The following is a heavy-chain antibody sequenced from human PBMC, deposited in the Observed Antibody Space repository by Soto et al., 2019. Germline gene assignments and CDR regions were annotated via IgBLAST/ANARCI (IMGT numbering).Heavy chain of an antibody. CDR3: ARSNWNYVRNYYYYMDV. J-gene: IGHJ6*03. V-gene: IGHV1-8*01. CDR1: GYTCTSYD. CDR2: MNPNSGNT. Sequence: GASVKIACKASGYTCTSYDINWVRQATGQGLEWMGWMNPNSGNTGYAQKFQGRVTMTSNTSISTAYMELSSLRSEDTAVYYCARSNWNYVRNYYYYMDVWGKGTTVTVSS. D-gene: IGHD1-7*01.